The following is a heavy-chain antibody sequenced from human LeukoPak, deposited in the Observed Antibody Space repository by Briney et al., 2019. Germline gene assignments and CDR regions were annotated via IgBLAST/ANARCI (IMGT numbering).Heavy chain of an antibody. Sequence: PSETLSLTCTVSGGSISSSNYYWGWICQPPGKGLEWIGSLYYGGNTHYNPSLKSRVTISVETSKNQFSLRLTSVTAADTAVYYCATIQLWFAGTPNWGQGTLVIVSS. J-gene: IGHJ4*02. D-gene: IGHD5-18*01. V-gene: IGHV4-39*01. CDR2: LYYGGNT. CDR1: GGSISSSNYY. CDR3: ATIQLWFAGTPN.